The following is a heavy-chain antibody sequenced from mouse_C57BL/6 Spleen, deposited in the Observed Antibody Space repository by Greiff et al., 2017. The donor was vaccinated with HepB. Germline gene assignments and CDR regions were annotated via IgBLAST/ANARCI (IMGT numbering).Heavy chain of an antibody. CDR2: IDPSDSYT. V-gene: IGHV1-69*01. CDR1: GYTFTSYW. CDR3: ASHYGYEDYYAMDY. J-gene: IGHJ4*01. D-gene: IGHD2-2*01. Sequence: QVQLKQPGAELVMPGASVKLSCKASGYTFTSYWMHWVKQRPGQGLEWIGEIDPSDSYTNYNQKFKGKSTLTVDKSSSTAFMQLSSLTSEDSAVYYCASHYGYEDYYAMDYWGQGTSVTVSS.